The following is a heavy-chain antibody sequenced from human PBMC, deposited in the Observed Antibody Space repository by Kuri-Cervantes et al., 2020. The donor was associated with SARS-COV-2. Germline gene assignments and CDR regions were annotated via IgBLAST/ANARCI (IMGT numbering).Heavy chain of an antibody. V-gene: IGHV3-23*01. D-gene: IGHD2-2*01. CDR1: GFTFSSYA. Sequence: GGSLRLSCAASGFTFSSYAMSWVRQAPGKGLEWVSAISGSGGSTYYADSVKGRFTISRDNSKNTLYLQMNSLRAEDTAVYYCAKDEGDLVVVPAATGYWGQGTLVTVSS. CDR2: ISGSGGST. CDR3: AKDEGDLVVVPAATGY. J-gene: IGHJ4*02.